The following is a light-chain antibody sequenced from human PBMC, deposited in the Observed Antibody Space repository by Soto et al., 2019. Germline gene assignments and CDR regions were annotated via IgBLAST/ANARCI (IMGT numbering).Light chain of an antibody. V-gene: IGKV3-20*01. CDR3: QQYRDLPQT. CDR1: QSVRSNY. Sequence: EIVLTQSPGTLSLSPGERATLSCRASQSVRSNYLAWYQQKPGQAPRLLIYNSSTRATGIPDRFSGSGSGTDFTLTISRLEPEDFALYYCQQYRDLPQTFGQGTRWISN. CDR2: NSS. J-gene: IGKJ1*01.